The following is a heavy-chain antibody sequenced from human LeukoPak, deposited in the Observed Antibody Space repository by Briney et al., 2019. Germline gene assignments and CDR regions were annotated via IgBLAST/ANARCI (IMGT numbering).Heavy chain of an antibody. CDR3: APTAEAYTSWWKV. CDR2: INPDSGFT. D-gene: IGHD3-16*01. CDR1: GYKFTDDY. V-gene: IGHV1-2*02. Sequence: ASVQVSCKASGYKFTDDYMHWVRQAPGQGLEFMGWINPDSGFTNYAQKFKGRVTMTRDTSISTAYLEVRSLTSDDTAVYYCAPTAEAYTSWWKVWGQGTLVTVSS. J-gene: IGHJ4*02.